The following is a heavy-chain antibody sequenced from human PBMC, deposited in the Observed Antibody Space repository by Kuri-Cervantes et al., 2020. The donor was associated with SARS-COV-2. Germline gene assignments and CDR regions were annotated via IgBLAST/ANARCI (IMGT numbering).Heavy chain of an antibody. CDR3: AKDMRGTRTYFDY. Sequence: GESLKISCAACGFTFSSYDMHWVRQATGKGLEWVSAIGTAGDTYYPGSVKGQFTISRENAKNTLYLQMNSLRAEDTAVYYCAKDMRGTRTYFDYWGQGTLVTVSS. CDR1: GFTFSSYD. D-gene: IGHD1-7*01. CDR2: IGTAGDT. J-gene: IGHJ4*02. V-gene: IGHV3-13*03.